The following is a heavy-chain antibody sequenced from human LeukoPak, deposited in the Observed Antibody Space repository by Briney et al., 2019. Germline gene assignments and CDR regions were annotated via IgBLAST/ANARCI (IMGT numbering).Heavy chain of an antibody. J-gene: IGHJ3*02. V-gene: IGHV3-7*01. CDR3: ARATYCSSTSCYKGNAFDI. CDR1: GFTFSRYW. D-gene: IGHD2-2*02. CDR2: IKQDGSEK. Sequence: PGGSLRLSCAASGFTFSRYWMNWVRQAPGKGLEWVANIKQDGSEKYYVDSVKGRFTIPRDNAKNSLYLQMNSLRAEDTAVYYCARATYCSSTSCYKGNAFDIWGQGTMVTVSS.